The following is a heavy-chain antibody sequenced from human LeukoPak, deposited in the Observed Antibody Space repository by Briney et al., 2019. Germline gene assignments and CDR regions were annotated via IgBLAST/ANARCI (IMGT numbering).Heavy chain of an antibody. CDR3: ARDRAVAVLGAFDI. D-gene: IGHD6-19*01. V-gene: IGHV4-59*01. CDR2: IYYSGST. J-gene: IGHJ3*02. Sequence: GYIYYSGSTNYNPSLTSRVTISVDTSKNQFSLKLSSVTAADTAVYYCARDRAVAVLGAFDIWGQGTMVTVSS.